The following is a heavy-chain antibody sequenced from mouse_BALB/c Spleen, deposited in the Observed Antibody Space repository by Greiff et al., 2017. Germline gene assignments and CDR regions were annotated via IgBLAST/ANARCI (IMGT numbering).Heavy chain of an antibody. CDR1: GFTFSSYG. D-gene: IGHD2-1*01. V-gene: IGHV5-6*01. CDR2: ISSGGSYT. CDR3: ARLSYGNYVDY. Sequence: EVKLVESGGDLVKPGGSLKLSCAASGFTFSSYGMSWVRQTPDKRLEWVATISSGGSYTYYPDSVKGRFTISRDNAKNTLYLQMSSLKSEDTAMYYCARLSYGNYVDYWGQGTTLTVSS. J-gene: IGHJ2*01.